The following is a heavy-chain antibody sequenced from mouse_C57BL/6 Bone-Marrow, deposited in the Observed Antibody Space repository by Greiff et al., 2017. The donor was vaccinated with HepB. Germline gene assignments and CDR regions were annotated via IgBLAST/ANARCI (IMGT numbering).Heavy chain of an antibody. V-gene: IGHV1-76*01. CDR1: GYTFTDYY. J-gene: IGHJ1*03. Sequence: QVQLKQSGAELVRPGASVKLSCKASGYTFTDYYINWVKQRPGQGLEWIARIYPGSGNTYYNEKFKGKATLTAEKSSSTAYMQLSSLTSEDSAVYFCAYSNWYFDVWGTGTTVTVSS. CDR2: IYPGSGNT. D-gene: IGHD2-5*01. CDR3: AYSNWYFDV.